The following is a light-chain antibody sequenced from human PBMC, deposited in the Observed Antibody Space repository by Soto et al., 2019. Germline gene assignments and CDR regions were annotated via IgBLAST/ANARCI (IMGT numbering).Light chain of an antibody. CDR2: GAS. CDR1: QSVSSS. CDR3: QQYNNWPWT. J-gene: IGKJ1*01. V-gene: IGKV3-15*01. Sequence: EIVMTQSLATLSVSPGARAPISCRASQSVSSSLAWYQQRPGQAPRLLIYGASTRATGVPARFSGTGSGTEFTLTISSLQSEDFAVYYCQQYNNWPWTFGHGTQLDLK.